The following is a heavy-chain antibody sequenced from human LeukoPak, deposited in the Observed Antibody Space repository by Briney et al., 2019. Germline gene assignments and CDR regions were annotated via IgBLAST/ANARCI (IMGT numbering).Heavy chain of an antibody. CDR2: IRSKAYGGTT. D-gene: IGHD2-2*01. V-gene: IGHV3-49*04. Sequence: GGSLRLSCTASGLTFGDYAMSWVRQAPGKGLEWVGFIRSKAYGGTTEYAASVKGRFTISRDDSKSIAYLQMNSLKTEDTAVYYCTRSSAYCSSTSCYVLDYWGQGTLVTVSS. CDR1: GLTFGDYA. J-gene: IGHJ4*02. CDR3: TRSSAYCSSTSCYVLDY.